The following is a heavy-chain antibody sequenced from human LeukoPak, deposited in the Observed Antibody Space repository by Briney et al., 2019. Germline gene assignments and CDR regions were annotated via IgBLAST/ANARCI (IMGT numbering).Heavy chain of an antibody. Sequence: GRSLRLSRAASGFTFSSYGIHWVRQAPDKGLEWVAVISYDGSNKYYADSVKGRFTISRDNSKNTLYLQMNSLRAEDTAVYYCARGRYCSSTSCCPAFDYWGQGTLVTVSS. CDR1: GFTFSSYG. V-gene: IGHV3-30*03. CDR3: ARGRYCSSTSCCPAFDY. J-gene: IGHJ4*02. D-gene: IGHD2-2*01. CDR2: ISYDGSNK.